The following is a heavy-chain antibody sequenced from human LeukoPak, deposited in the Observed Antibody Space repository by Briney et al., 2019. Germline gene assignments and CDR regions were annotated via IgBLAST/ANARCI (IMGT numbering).Heavy chain of an antibody. V-gene: IGHV4-30-2*01. D-gene: IGHD6-13*01. CDR3: ARGVAAAGTRGDWFDP. CDR1: GGSISSGGYS. Sequence: SETLSLTCAVSGGSISSGGYSWSWIRQPPGKGLEWIGYIYHSGSTYYNPSLKSRVTISVDRSKNQFSLKLSSVTAADTAVYYCARGVAAAGTRGDWFDPCGQGTLVTVSS. CDR2: IYHSGST. J-gene: IGHJ5*02.